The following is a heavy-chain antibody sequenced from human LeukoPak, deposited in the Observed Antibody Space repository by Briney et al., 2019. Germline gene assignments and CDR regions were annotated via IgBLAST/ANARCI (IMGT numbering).Heavy chain of an antibody. CDR3: AKYGDSDAFDI. J-gene: IGHJ3*02. Sequence: GETLKISCKGSGYSFTSYWISWVRQMPGKGLEWTGRIDPSDSYTNYSPSFQGHVTISADKSISTAYLQWSSLKASDTAMYYCAKYGDSDAFDIWGQGTMVTVSS. V-gene: IGHV5-10-1*01. CDR1: GYSFTSYW. D-gene: IGHD2-21*02. CDR2: IDPSDSYT.